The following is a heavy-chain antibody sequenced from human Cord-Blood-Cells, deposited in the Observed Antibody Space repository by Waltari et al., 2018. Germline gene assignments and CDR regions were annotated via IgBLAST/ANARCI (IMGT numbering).Heavy chain of an antibody. CDR2: IIPILGIA. D-gene: IGHD2-21*01. CDR3: ARDLEAYCGGDCYSRYFQH. Sequence: QVQLVQSGAEVKKPGSSVKVSCKASGGTFSSYAISWVRQAPGQGLEWMGRIIPILGIANYAQKVQGRVTITADKSTSTAYMELSSLRSEDTAVYYCARDLEAYCGGDCYSRYFQHWGQGTLVTVSS. CDR1: GGTFSSYA. J-gene: IGHJ1*01. V-gene: IGHV1-69*09.